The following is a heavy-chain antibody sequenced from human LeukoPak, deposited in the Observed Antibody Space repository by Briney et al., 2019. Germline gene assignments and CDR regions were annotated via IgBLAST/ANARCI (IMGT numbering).Heavy chain of an antibody. D-gene: IGHD6-13*01. V-gene: IGHV4-59*01. CDR2: IYYSGST. J-gene: IGHJ4*02. CDR1: GGSISSYY. CDR3: ARDLSVAAAGKGFGY. Sequence: SETLSLTCTVSGGSISSYYWSWIRQPPGKGLEWIGYIYYSGSTNYNPSLKSRVTISVDASKNQFSLKLSSVTAADTAVYYCARDLSVAAAGKGFGYWGQGTLVTVSS.